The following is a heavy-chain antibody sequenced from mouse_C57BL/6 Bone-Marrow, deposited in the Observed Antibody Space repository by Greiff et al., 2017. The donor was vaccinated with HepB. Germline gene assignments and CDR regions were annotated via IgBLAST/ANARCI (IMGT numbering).Heavy chain of an antibody. V-gene: IGHV1-26*01. D-gene: IGHD1-1*01. J-gene: IGHJ1*03. Sequence: EVQLQQSGPELVKPGASVKISCKASGYTFTDYYMNWVKQRHGKSLEWIGDINPNNGGTSYNQKFKGKATLTVDKSSSTAYMELRSLTSEDSAVYYCASYYCWYFDVWGTGTTVTVSS. CDR3: ASYYCWYFDV. CDR2: INPNNGGT. CDR1: GYTFTDYY.